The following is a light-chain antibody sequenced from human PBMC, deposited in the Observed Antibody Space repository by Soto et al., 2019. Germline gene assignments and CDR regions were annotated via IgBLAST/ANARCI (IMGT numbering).Light chain of an antibody. CDR3: SSYTGSSTYV. CDR1: SSDVGGYNY. CDR2: DVS. Sequence: QSALTQPASVSGPPGQSITISCTGTSSDVGGYNYVSWYQQYPGKAPKLMIYDVSNRPSGVSNRFSGSKSGNTASLTISGLQAEDESDYYCSSYTGSSTYVFGTGTKVTVL. J-gene: IGLJ1*01. V-gene: IGLV2-14*01.